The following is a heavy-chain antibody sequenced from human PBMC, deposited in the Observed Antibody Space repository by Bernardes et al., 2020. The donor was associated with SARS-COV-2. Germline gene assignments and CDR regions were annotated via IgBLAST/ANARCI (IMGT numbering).Heavy chain of an antibody. D-gene: IGHD2-8*01. J-gene: IGHJ6*02. CDR2: ISGSGPFV. V-gene: IGHV3-21*01. CDR1: GFTFRNSM. Sequence: GGSLSLSCAASGFTFRNSMMNWVRQAPGPGLEWVSSISGSGPFVYYADSVKGRFSISRDNAKKSLYLQMNSLRAEDTAVYFCAGAQRYCSNAVCYPTLNYYYYDMDVWGQGTTVTVSS. CDR3: AGAQRYCSNAVCYPTLNYYYYDMDV.